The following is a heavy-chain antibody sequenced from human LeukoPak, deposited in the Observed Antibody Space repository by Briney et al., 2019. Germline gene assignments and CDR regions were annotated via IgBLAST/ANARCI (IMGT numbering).Heavy chain of an antibody. Sequence: SETLSLTCTVSGGSISSSNYYWGWIRQPPGKGLEWIGEINHSGSTNYNPSLKSRVTISVDTSKNQFSLKLSSVTAADTAVYYCARGGRRTGTYYYDSSGYHDYWGQGTLVTVSS. CDR1: GGSISSSNYY. D-gene: IGHD3-22*01. V-gene: IGHV4-39*07. CDR3: ARGGRRTGTYYYDSSGYHDY. J-gene: IGHJ4*02. CDR2: INHSGST.